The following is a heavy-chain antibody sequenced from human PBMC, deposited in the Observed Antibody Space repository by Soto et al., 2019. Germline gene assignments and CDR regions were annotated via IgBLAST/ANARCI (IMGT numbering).Heavy chain of an antibody. CDR1: GFTFSSYG. Sequence: QVQLVESGGGVVQPGRSLRLSCAASGFTFSSYGMHWVRQVPGRGLEWGAVIWYDGSNKNYADPVKGRFTISRDNSKNTLYLQMNSLRAEDTAVYYCAREYAAIAVAGTEGAFDIWGQGTMVTVSS. CDR3: AREYAAIAVAGTEGAFDI. J-gene: IGHJ3*02. CDR2: IWYDGSNK. D-gene: IGHD6-19*01. V-gene: IGHV3-33*01.